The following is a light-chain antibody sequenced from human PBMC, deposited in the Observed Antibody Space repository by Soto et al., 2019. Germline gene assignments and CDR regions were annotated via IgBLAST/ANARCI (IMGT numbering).Light chain of an antibody. CDR3: TSYTSSPPFYV. Sequence: QSVLTQPASESGSPGQSIAISCTGVRNEVDNYYYVSWYQQHPGQVPQLIIYDVSNRPSGVSDRFSGSKSGNTASLTISGLQAEDEADYYCTSYTSSPPFYVFVTGTKVTVL. CDR2: DVS. V-gene: IGLV2-14*03. CDR1: RNEVDNYYY. J-gene: IGLJ1*01.